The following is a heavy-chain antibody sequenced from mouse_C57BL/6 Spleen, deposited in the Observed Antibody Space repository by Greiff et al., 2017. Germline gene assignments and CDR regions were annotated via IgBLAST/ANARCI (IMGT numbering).Heavy chain of an antibody. V-gene: IGHV1-69*01. J-gene: IGHJ4*01. D-gene: IGHD3-1*01. CDR1: GYTFTSYW. Sequence: QVQLQQPGAELVMPGASVKLSCKASGYTFTSYWMHWVKQRPGQGLEWIGEIDPSVSYTNYNQKFKGKSTLTVDKSSSTAYMQLSSLTSEDSAVYYCARRLTGLYAMDYWGQGTSVTVSS. CDR3: ARRLTGLYAMDY. CDR2: IDPSVSYT.